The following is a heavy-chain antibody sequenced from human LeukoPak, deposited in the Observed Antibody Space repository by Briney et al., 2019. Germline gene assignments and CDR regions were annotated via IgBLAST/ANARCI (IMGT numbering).Heavy chain of an antibody. CDR3: ARQSDYGSGSYSY. J-gene: IGHJ4*02. D-gene: IGHD3-10*01. V-gene: IGHV4-59*08. CDR2: IYYSGST. Sequence: AETLSLTCTVSGVSISSYYWSWIRQPPGKGLEWIGYIYYSGSTNYNPSLKSRVTISVDTSKNQFSLKLSSVTAADKAVYYCARQSDYGSGSYSYWGQGTLVTVSS. CDR1: GVSISSYY.